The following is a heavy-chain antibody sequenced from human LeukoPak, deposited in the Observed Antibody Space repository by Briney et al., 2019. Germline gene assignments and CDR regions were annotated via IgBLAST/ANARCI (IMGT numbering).Heavy chain of an antibody. CDR2: INPNSGGT. CDR3: ARVGPGNWKIDY. V-gene: IGHV1-2*02. D-gene: IGHD1-1*01. J-gene: IGHJ4*02. Sequence: AASVKVSCKASGYTFTVYYMHWVRQAPGQGLEWMGWINPNSGGTNYAQKFQGRVTMTRDTSISTAYMELSRLRSDDTAVYYCARVGPGNWKIDYWGQGTLVTVSS. CDR1: GYTFTVYY.